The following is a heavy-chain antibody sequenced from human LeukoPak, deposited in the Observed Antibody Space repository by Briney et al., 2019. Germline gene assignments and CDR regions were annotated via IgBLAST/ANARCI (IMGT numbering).Heavy chain of an antibody. J-gene: IGHJ4*02. CDR1: GGSISSSSYY. V-gene: IGHV4-39*07. CDR2: IYYSGST. Sequence: PSETLSLTCTVSGGSISSSSYYWGWIRQPPGKGLEWIGSIYYSGSTYYNPSLKSRVTISVDTSKNQFSLKLSSVTAADTAVYYCARESVPAAMSAEAYYFDYWGQGTLVTVSS. D-gene: IGHD2-2*01. CDR3: ARESVPAAMSAEAYYFDY.